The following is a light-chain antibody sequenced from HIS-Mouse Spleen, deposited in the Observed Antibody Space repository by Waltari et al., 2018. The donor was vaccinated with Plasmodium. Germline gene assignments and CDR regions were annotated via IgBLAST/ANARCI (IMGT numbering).Light chain of an antibody. CDR3: QQYNNWSFT. V-gene: IGKV3-15*01. J-gene: IGKJ3*01. CDR1: QRVSNN. CDR2: GAS. Sequence: EIVMTQSPATLSVSQAERATLSCRASQRVSNNLAWYQQKPGPAPRLLIYGASTRATGIPARFSGSGSGTEFTLTISSLQSEDFAVYYCQQYNNWSFTFGPGTKVDIK.